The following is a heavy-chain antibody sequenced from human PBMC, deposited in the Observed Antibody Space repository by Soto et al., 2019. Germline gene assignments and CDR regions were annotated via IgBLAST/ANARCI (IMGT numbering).Heavy chain of an antibody. CDR1: GFTFSSYG. CDR3: ARDQAKHLAIYHFAF. J-gene: IGHJ4*02. Sequence: PGGSLRLSCAASGFTFSSYGIHWVRQTPGKGLEWVAIISFDGSNKFYADSVKGRFTVSRDNSRNMVSLQMNSLRAEDSGVYYCARDQAKHLAIYHFAFWAQGNQVTVSS. D-gene: IGHD2-2*02. CDR2: ISFDGSNK. V-gene: IGHV3-30*12.